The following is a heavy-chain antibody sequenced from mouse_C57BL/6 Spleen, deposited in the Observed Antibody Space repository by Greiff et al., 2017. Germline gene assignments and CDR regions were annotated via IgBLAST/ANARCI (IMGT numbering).Heavy chain of an antibody. D-gene: IGHD4-1*01. CDR2: IHPNSGST. V-gene: IGHV1-64*01. CDR3: ARVNWESPYFDY. J-gene: IGHJ2*01. CDR1: GYTFTSYW. Sequence: QVQLQQPGAELVKPGASVKLSCKASGYTFTSYWMHWVKQRPGQGLEWIGMIHPNSGSTNYNEKFKSKATLTVDKSSSTAYMQLSSLTSEDSAVYYCARVNWESPYFDYWGQGTTLTVSS.